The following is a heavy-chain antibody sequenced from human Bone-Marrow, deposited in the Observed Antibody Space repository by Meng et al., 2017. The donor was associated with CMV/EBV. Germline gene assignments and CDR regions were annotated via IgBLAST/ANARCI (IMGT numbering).Heavy chain of an antibody. CDR3: ARGVPLAETYDFWSGYRYYFDY. Sequence: SQTLSLTCAISGDSVSSNSVAWNWIRQSPSRGLEWLGRTYYRSKWYNDYAVSVKSRITINPDTSKNQFSLQLNSVTPEDTAMYYSARGVPLAETYDFWSGYRYYFDYWGQGTLVTVSS. CDR1: GDSVSSNSVA. V-gene: IGHV6-1*01. CDR2: TYYRSKWYN. D-gene: IGHD3-3*01. J-gene: IGHJ4*02.